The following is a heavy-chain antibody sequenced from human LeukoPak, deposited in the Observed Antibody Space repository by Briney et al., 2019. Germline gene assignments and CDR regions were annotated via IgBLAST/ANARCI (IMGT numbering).Heavy chain of an antibody. D-gene: IGHD3-9*01. CDR3: ARVGDVLRYFDWFTPEEYFQH. CDR2: ISAYNGNT. V-gene: IGHV1-18*01. Sequence: ASVKVSCKASGYTFTSYGISWVRQAPGQGLEWMGWISAYNGNTNYAQKLQGRVTMTTDTSTSTAYMELRSLRSDDTAVYYCARVGDVLRYFDWFTPEEYFQHWGQGTLVTVSS. J-gene: IGHJ1*01. CDR1: GYTFTSYG.